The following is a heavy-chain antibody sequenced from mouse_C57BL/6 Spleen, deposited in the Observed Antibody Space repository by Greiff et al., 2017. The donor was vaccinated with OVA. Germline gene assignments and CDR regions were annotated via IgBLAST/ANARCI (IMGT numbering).Heavy chain of an antibody. CDR3: ARITNDYFDY. D-gene: IGHD1-3*01. J-gene: IGHJ2*01. Sequence: QVQLQQSGPELVKPGASVKISCKASGYAFSSSWMNWVKQRPGKGLEWIGRIYPGDGDTNYNGKFKGKATLTADKSSSTASMQLSSLTSEDSAVYFCARITNDYFDYWGQGTTLTVSS. CDR2: IYPGDGDT. V-gene: IGHV1-82*01. CDR1: GYAFSSSW.